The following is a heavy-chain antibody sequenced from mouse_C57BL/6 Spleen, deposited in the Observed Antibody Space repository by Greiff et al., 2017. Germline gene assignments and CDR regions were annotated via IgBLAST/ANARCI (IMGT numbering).Heavy chain of an antibody. CDR3: ARSYVYDGAWFAY. D-gene: IGHD2-2*01. Sequence: QVQLQQPGAELVKPGASVKLSCKASGYTFTSYWMHWVKQRPGQGLEWIGMIHPNSGSTNYNEKFKSKATLTVDKSSSTAYMQLSSLTSEDSAVYCCARSYVYDGAWFAYWGQVTLVTVSA. CDR1: GYTFTSYW. CDR2: IHPNSGST. V-gene: IGHV1-64*01. J-gene: IGHJ3*01.